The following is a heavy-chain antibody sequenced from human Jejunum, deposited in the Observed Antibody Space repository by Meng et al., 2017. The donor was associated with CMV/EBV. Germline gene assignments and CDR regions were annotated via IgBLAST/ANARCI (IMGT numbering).Heavy chain of an antibody. CDR2: ISAYNGDT. CDR3: ARVEVGITSRDY. Sequence: QAQLVQFGGEVKKPGASVKVSCKAAGYTFTNYGIHWVRQAPGQGLEWMGWISAYNGDTNYAQTLQGRVTMTTDTSTSTAYMEQRSLRSDDTAVYYCARVEVGITSRDYWGQGTLVTVSS. J-gene: IGHJ4*02. D-gene: IGHD1-26*01. V-gene: IGHV1-18*01. CDR1: GYTFTNYG.